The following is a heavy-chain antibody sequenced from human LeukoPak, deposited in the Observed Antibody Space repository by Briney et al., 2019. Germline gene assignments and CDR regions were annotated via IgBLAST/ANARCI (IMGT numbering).Heavy chain of an antibody. CDR2: IYSVGTT. CDR1: GFTVCNTF. D-gene: IGHD6-25*01. J-gene: IGHJ4*02. V-gene: IGHV3-53*01. CDR3: ARGSGSLDH. Sequence: GGSLRLSCAASGFTVCNTFMSWVRQAPGKGLEWVSVIYSVGTTYYADSVKGRFTISRDNSKNTLYLQMNSLRAEDTAVYYCARGSGSLDHWGQGTLVTVSS.